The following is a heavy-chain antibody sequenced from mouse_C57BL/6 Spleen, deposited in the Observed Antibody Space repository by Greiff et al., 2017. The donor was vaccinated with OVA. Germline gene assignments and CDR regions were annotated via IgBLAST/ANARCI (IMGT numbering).Heavy chain of an antibody. J-gene: IGHJ2*01. CDR2: IRSKSSNYAT. CDR3: VREDYDYGGYYFDY. Sequence: EVQRVESGGGLVQPKGSLKLSCAASGFTFNTYAMHWVRQAPGKGFEWVARIRSKSSNYATYYADSVKDRFTISRDDSQSMLYLQMNNLKTEDTAMYYCVREDYDYGGYYFDYWGQGTTLTVSS. V-gene: IGHV10-3*01. D-gene: IGHD2-4*01. CDR1: GFTFNTYA.